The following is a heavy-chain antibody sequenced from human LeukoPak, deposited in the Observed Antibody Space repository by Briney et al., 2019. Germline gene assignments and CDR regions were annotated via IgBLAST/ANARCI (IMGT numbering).Heavy chain of an antibody. CDR1: RFTLSTYW. CDR3: ARDLRGSGWYFDR. J-gene: IGHJ4*02. CDR2: IKQDGSER. Sequence: PGGSLRLSCAASRFTLSTYWMSWVRQAPGKGLEWVANIKQDGSERYFVDSVRGRFTISRDNAKKSLYLQMNGLRAEDTAVYFCARDLRGSGWYFDRWGQGTLVTVSS. D-gene: IGHD6-19*01. V-gene: IGHV3-7*03.